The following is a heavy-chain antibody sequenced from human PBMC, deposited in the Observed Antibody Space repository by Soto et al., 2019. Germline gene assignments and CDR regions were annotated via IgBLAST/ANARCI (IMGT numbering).Heavy chain of an antibody. D-gene: IGHD3-10*01. V-gene: IGHV4-34*01. Sequence: QVHLEQWGAGLLKPSETLSLSCGVSGGSFSENYWTWFRQPPGRGLEWVGEISPSGTTKYVPSLNSRVTISKDTSKNQFSLKVTSLTAADTAVYFCATSFWFGTQPEIWGQGTLVTVSS. J-gene: IGHJ1*01. CDR3: ATSFWFGTQPEI. CDR1: GGSFSENY. CDR2: ISPSGTT.